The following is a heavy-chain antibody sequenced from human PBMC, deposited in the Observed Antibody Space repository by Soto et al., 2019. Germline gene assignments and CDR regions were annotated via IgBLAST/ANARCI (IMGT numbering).Heavy chain of an antibody. D-gene: IGHD5-18*01. CDR3: ARDGPDSHGAFDY. V-gene: IGHV3-30-3*01. CDR1: GFTFSSYA. Sequence: QVQLVESGGGLVQPGRSLRLSCAASGFTFSSYAMHWVRQAPGKGLEWVAVISSDGSNKYYADSVKGRFTISRDNSKNTLGLQTNSLRAEDTAVYYCARDGPDSHGAFDYWGEGTLGTLAS. CDR2: ISSDGSNK. J-gene: IGHJ4*02.